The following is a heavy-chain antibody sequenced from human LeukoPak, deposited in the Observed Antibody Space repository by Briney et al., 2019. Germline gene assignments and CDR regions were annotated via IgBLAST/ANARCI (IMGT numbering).Heavy chain of an antibody. D-gene: IGHD5-18*01. CDR2: ISKDADAT. CDR3: TGDGGYTYGSDEPLDN. J-gene: IGHJ4*02. CDR1: GFTFRSYA. V-gene: IGHV3-23*01. Sequence: PGGSLRLSCTASGFTFRSYAMSWVRQAPGKGLEWVSAISKDADATYYAGSVKGRFTISRDNSKDTLSLQMNSLRVEDTAVYYCTGDGGYTYGSDEPLDNWGQGTLVIVSS.